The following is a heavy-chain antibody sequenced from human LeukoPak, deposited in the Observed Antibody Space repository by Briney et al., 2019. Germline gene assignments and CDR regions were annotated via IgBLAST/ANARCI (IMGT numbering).Heavy chain of an antibody. J-gene: IGHJ5*02. CDR3: AGKGGYRYGS. CDR2: ISYDGSNK. Sequence: GGSLRLPCSASGFTFSSYPMHWVRQAPGKGLEWVAVISYDGSNKYYADSVKGRFTISRDNSKNTLSLQMESLRPDDTAVYYCAGKGGYRYGSWGQGTLVTVSS. D-gene: IGHD5-18*01. V-gene: IGHV3-30*04. CDR1: GFTFSSYP.